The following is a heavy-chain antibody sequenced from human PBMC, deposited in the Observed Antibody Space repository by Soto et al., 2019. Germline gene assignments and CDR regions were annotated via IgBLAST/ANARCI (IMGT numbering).Heavy chain of an antibody. J-gene: IGHJ3*02. Sequence: EVQLVESGGGLVQPGRSLRLSCAASGFTFDDYAMHWVRQAPGKGLEWVSGISWNSGSIGYADSVKGRFTISRDNAKNSLYLQMNSLRAEDTALYYCAKVRCSSTSCYMARGPADAFDIWGHGTMVTVSS. D-gene: IGHD2-2*02. CDR2: ISWNSGSI. CDR1: GFTFDDYA. V-gene: IGHV3-9*01. CDR3: AKVRCSSTSCYMARGPADAFDI.